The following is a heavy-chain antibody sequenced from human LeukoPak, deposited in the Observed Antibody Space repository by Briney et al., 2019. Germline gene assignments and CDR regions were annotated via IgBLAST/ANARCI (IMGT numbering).Heavy chain of an antibody. J-gene: IGHJ4*02. CDR2: IYYSGGT. V-gene: IGHV4-59*01. Sequence: SETLSLTCTVSAGSISSYNWSWIRQPPGKGLEWIWYIYYSGGTNYNTSLKSRATISVDASKNQFSLKLSSVTDAHTGVYDCARVFCSGSSYYNSREYFVYWGQGTLVTVPS. CDR3: ARVFCSGSSYYNSREYFVY. D-gene: IGHD2-15*01. CDR1: AGSISSYN.